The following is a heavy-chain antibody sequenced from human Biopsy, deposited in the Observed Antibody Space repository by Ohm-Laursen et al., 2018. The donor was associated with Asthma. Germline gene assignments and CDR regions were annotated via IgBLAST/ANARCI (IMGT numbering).Heavy chain of an antibody. CDR3: ARAAITGIRGWFDP. CDR1: GGYLTGHY. CDR2: IDQSGYT. J-gene: IGHJ5*02. D-gene: IGHD1-20*01. Sequence: SQTLSLTCTVYGGYLTGHYWNWIRQPPGKGLEWIREIDQSGYTNYNPSLKSRVTISADTSKNQFHLNLSSVTAADTAVYFCARAAITGIRGWFDPWGQGTQVTVSS. V-gene: IGHV4-34*01.